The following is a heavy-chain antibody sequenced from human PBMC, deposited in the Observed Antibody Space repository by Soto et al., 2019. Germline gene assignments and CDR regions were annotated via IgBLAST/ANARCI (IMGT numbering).Heavy chain of an antibody. D-gene: IGHD3-16*01. V-gene: IGHV1-69*01. Sequence: QVQLVQSGAEVKKPGSSVKVSCKASGGTFNTYAFVWVRQAPGQGLEWMGGISPIFAATNYVQKFQGRLTITADESTRTVYMELSGLRSEDTAVYYCARDLVGPIGGDSWGQRIMVSVSS. CDR3: ARDLVGPIGGDS. CDR2: ISPIFAAT. J-gene: IGHJ4*02. CDR1: GGTFNTYA.